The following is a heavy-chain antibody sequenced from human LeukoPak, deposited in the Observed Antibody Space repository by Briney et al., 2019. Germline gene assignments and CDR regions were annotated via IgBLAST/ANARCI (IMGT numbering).Heavy chain of an antibody. D-gene: IGHD3-22*01. V-gene: IGHV4-34*01. J-gene: IGHJ4*02. Sequence: SETLSLTCAVYGGSFSGYYWSWIRQPPGKGLEWIGEINHSGSTNYNPSLKSRVTISVDTSKNQFSLKLSSVTAADTAVYYCASSPYYDSYYFDYWGQGTLVTVSS. CDR2: INHSGST. CDR3: ASSPYYDSYYFDY. CDR1: GGSFSGYY.